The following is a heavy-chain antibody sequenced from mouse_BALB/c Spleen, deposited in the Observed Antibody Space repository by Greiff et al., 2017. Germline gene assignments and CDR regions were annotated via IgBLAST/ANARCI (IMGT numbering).Heavy chain of an antibody. CDR3: ARGYYGGFAY. Sequence: QVQLKESGAELAKPGASVKMSCKASGYTFTSYWMHWVKQRPGQGLEWIGYINPSTGYTEYNQKFKDKATLTADKSSSTAYMQLSSLTSEDSAVYYCARGYYGGFAYWGQGTLVTVSA. J-gene: IGHJ3*01. V-gene: IGHV1-7*01. D-gene: IGHD1-1*01. CDR1: GYTFTSYW. CDR2: INPSTGYT.